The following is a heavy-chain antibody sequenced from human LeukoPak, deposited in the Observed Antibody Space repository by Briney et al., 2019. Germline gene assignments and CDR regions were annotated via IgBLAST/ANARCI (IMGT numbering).Heavy chain of an antibody. J-gene: IGHJ6*02. CDR3: ARSGVVQLWFYGMDV. V-gene: IGHV1-2*02. Sequence: GASVKVSCKASGYTFTGYYMHWVRQAPGQGLEWMGWIPPNSGGTNYAQKFQGRVTMTRDTSISTAYMELSRLRSDDTAVYYCARSGVVQLWFYGMDVWGQGTTVTVSS. CDR1: GYTFTGYY. CDR2: IPPNSGGT. D-gene: IGHD5-18*01.